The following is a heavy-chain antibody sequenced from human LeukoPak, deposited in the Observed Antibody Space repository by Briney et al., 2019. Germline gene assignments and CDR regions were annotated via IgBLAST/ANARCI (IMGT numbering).Heavy chain of an antibody. CDR3: ARGVDYNFYFDY. D-gene: IGHD3-10*01. J-gene: IGHJ4*02. Sequence: SETLSLTCTVSGGSISSGGFYWSWIRQPPGKGLEWIGYIHHSGDTYQNPSLKSRVTISIETSKNQFSLKLSSVTAADTAVYYCARGVDYNFYFDYWGQGSLVTVSS. CDR1: GGSISSGGFY. V-gene: IGHV4-30-2*01. CDR2: IHHSGDT.